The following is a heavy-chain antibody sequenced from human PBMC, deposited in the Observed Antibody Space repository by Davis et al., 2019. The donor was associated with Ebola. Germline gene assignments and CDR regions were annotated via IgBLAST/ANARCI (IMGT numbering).Heavy chain of an antibody. CDR3: AKGITPYYYDSSGYFYYFDY. D-gene: IGHD3-22*01. V-gene: IGHV3-33*06. J-gene: IGHJ4*02. Sequence: GESLKISCAASGFTFSTYGMHWVRQAPGKGLEWVAVIWYDGSNKYYADSVKGRFTISRDNSKNTLYLQMNSLRAEDTAVYYCAKGITPYYYDSSGYFYYFDYWGQGTLVTVSS. CDR1: GFTFSTYG. CDR2: IWYDGSNK.